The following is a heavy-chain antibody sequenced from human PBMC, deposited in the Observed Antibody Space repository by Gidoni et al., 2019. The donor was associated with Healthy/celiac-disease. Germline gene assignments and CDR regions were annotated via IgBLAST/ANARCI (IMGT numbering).Heavy chain of an antibody. CDR2: IYTSGST. Sequence: VQLQESGPGRVKPWETLSLTCTVPGGSISSYSGSWTRPPAGKGLEWIGRIYTSGSTNYNPSLKSRVTMSVDTSKNQFSLKLSSVTAADTAVYYCAREVPAASITIFGVVRKYYFDYWGQGTLVTVSS. CDR3: AREVPAASITIFGVVRKYYFDY. J-gene: IGHJ4*02. D-gene: IGHD3-3*01. V-gene: IGHV4-4*07. CDR1: GGSISSYS.